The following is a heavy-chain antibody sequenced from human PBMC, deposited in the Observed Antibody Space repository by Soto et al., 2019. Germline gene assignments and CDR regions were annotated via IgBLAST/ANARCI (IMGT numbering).Heavy chain of an antibody. D-gene: IGHD3-10*01. CDR2: ISAYNGNT. CDR1: GYTFTSYG. CDR3: VRDRIWFGESSYYYGMDV. J-gene: IGHJ6*02. V-gene: IGHV1-18*04. Sequence: ASVKVSCKASGYTFTSYGISWVRQAPGQGLEWMGWISAYNGNTNYAQKLQGRVTMTTDTSTSTAYMELRSLRSDDTAVYYCVRDRIWFGESSYYYGMDVWGQGTTVTVSS.